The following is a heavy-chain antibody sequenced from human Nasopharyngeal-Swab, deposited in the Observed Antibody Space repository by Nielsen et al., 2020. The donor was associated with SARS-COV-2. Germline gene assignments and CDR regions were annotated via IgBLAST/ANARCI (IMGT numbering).Heavy chain of an antibody. CDR1: GGSFSGYY. Sequence: SETLSLTCAVYGGSFSGYYWSWIRQPPGKGLEWIGEINHSGSTNYNPSLKSRVTISVDTSKNQFSLKLSSVTAADTAVYYCARGTHTVTDHYYYMDVWGKGTTVTVSS. CDR3: ARGTHTVTDHYYYMDV. CDR2: INHSGST. D-gene: IGHD4-11*01. J-gene: IGHJ6*03. V-gene: IGHV4-34*01.